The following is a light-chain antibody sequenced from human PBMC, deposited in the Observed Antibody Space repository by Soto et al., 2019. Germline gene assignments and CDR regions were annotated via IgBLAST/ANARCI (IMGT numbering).Light chain of an antibody. CDR1: SSDVGAYNS. CDR3: SSYTSIDTPV. CDR2: DVS. J-gene: IGLJ1*01. Sequence: QSVLSQPSSGSGSPGQSSTISCTGTSSDVGAYNSVSWYQQHPGKAPKLISYDVSYRPSGVSNRFWGSRSCNTSSLTTSGLQAEDEADYYCSSYTSIDTPVFGTGTKVTVL. V-gene: IGLV2-14*01.